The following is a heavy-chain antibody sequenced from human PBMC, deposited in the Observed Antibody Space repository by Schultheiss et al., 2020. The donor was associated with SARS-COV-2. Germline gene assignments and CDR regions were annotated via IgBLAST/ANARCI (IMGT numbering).Heavy chain of an antibody. V-gene: IGHV2-5*02. D-gene: IGHD3-10*01. CDR3: AHRDFGSAGGGWFDP. J-gene: IGHJ5*02. CDR1: GFSLSTSGVG. Sequence: SGPTLVKPTQTLTLTCTFSGFSLSTSGVGVGWIRQPPGKALEWLAVIYWDDDKRYSPSLKSRLTITKDTSKNQVVLTMTNMDPVDTATYYCAHRDFGSAGGGWFDPWGQGTLVTVSS. CDR2: IYWDDDK.